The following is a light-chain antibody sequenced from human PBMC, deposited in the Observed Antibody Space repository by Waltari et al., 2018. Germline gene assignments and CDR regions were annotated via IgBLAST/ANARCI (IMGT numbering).Light chain of an antibody. V-gene: IGLV2-23*02. J-gene: IGLJ2*01. CDR2: AFS. Sequence: QSALTQPASVSGSPGQSITISCTGTSSDVGNYKRVSWYQQHPGKAPKLMIYAFSKRPSGVSVRFSGSKSGDMASLTISGLQPEDEAEYFCSSYAGSSKGVFGGGTKVTVL. CDR3: SSYAGSSKGV. CDR1: SSDVGNYKR.